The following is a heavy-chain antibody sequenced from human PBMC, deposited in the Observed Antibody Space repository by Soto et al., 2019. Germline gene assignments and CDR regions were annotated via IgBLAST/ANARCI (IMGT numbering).Heavy chain of an antibody. J-gene: IGHJ4*02. CDR3: ARSYGSGSYLLDY. Sequence: ESGGGVVQPGRSLRLSCAASGFTFSSYAMHWVRQAPGKGLEWVAVISYDGSNKYYADSVKGRFTISRDNSKNTLYLQMNSLRAEDTAVYYCARSYGSGSYLLDYWGQGTLVTVSS. CDR2: ISYDGSNK. CDR1: GFTFSSYA. V-gene: IGHV3-30-3*01. D-gene: IGHD3-10*01.